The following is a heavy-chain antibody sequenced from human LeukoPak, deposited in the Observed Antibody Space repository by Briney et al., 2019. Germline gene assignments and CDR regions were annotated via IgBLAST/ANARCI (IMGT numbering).Heavy chain of an antibody. J-gene: IGHJ4*02. V-gene: IGHV1-8*02. CDR3: ARGPYGTGSHFDF. CDR2: MNPNSGDT. Sequence: ASVKVSCKASGSTFRSYDINWVRQAPGQGLEWMGWMNPNSGDTDYTQRFQGRVTMTRDTSISTAYMELSSLRSEDTAVYYCARGPYGTGSHFDFWGQGTLVTVSS. CDR1: GSTFRSYD. D-gene: IGHD3-10*01.